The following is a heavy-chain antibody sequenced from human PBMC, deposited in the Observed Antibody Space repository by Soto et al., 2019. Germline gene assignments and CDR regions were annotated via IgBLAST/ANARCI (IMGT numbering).Heavy chain of an antibody. Sequence: LRLSCAASGFTFSSYAMHWVRQAPGKGLEWVAVISYDGSNKYYADSVKGRFTISRDNSKNTLYLQMNSLRAEDTAVYYCATVKVGYCSSTSCRYPYFDYWGQGTLVTVSS. CDR1: GFTFSSYA. D-gene: IGHD2-2*01. CDR3: ATVKVGYCSSTSCRYPYFDY. V-gene: IGHV3-30-3*01. J-gene: IGHJ4*02. CDR2: ISYDGSNK.